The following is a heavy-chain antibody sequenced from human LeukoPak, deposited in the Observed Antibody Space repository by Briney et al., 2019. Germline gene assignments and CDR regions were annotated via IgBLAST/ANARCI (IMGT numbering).Heavy chain of an antibody. CDR3: AREVPPRGSYYDKGWFDP. D-gene: IGHD1-26*01. CDR2: INHSGST. CDR1: GGSFSGYY. Sequence: SETLSLTCAVYGGSFSGYYWSWIRQPPGKGLEWIGEINHSGSTNYNPSLKSRVTISVDTSKNQFSLKLSSVTAADTAVYYCAREVPPRGSYYDKGWFDPWGQGTLVTVSS. V-gene: IGHV4-34*01. J-gene: IGHJ5*02.